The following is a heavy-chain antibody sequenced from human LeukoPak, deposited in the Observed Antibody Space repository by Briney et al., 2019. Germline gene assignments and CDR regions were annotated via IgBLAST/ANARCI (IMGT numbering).Heavy chain of an antibody. CDR1: GFTFSSYA. V-gene: IGHV3-21*01. Sequence: GGSLRLSCAASGFTFSSYAMSWVRQAPGKGLEWVSSISSSSSYIYYADSVKGRFTISRDNAKNSLYLQMNSLRAEDTAVYYCARDGPSGRLDYWGQGTLVTVSS. CDR2: ISSSSSYI. D-gene: IGHD3-3*01. CDR3: ARDGPSGRLDY. J-gene: IGHJ4*02.